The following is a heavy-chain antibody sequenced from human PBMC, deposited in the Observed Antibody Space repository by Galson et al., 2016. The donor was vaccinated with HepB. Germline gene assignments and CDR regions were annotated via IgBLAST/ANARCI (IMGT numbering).Heavy chain of an antibody. CDR2: SRNKANGFIT. J-gene: IGHJ2*01. D-gene: IGHD1-14*01. CDR1: GFTLSDSY. Sequence: SLRLSCAASGFTLSDSYVDWVRQAPGKGLEWVARSRNKANGFITDYAASVKGRFTLSRDDSQNSVYLQTNSLKTEDTAMYYCARAAGGFDLWGRGTLVTVSS. V-gene: IGHV3-72*01. CDR3: ARAAGGFDL.